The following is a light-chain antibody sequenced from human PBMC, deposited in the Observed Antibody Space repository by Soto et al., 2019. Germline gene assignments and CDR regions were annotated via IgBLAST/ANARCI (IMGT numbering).Light chain of an antibody. CDR3: SSYTSTTLVV. CDR1: SSDVGGYKY. J-gene: IGLJ2*01. V-gene: IGLV2-14*01. CDR2: EVS. Sequence: QSVLTQPASVSGSPGQSITISCTGTSSDVGGYKYVSWYQQHPGKAPKLMIYEVSNRPSGVSNRFSGSKSGNTASLTISGLQPEDEADYYCSSYTSTTLVVFGGGTKLT.